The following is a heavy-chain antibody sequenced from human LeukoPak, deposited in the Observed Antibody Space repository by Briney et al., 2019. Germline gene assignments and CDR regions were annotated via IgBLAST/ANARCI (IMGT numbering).Heavy chain of an antibody. CDR2: ISGSGGST. Sequence: GGSLRLSCAASGFTFSSYAMSWVRQAPGKGLEWVSAISGSGGSTYYADSVKGRFTISRDDSKNTLYRQMNSLRAEDTAVYYCAKNQLPVVVPAAMDYWGQGALVTVSS. CDR3: AKNQLPVVVPAAMDY. V-gene: IGHV3-23*01. CDR1: GFTFSSYA. J-gene: IGHJ4*02. D-gene: IGHD2-2*01.